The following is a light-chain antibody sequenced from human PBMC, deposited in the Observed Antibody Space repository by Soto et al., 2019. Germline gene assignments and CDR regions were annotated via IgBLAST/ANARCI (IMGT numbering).Light chain of an antibody. V-gene: IGLV2-8*01. CDR1: SSDVGGYNY. J-gene: IGLJ2*01. CDR2: EVT. Sequence: QSALTQPASVSGSPGQSITISCTGTSSDVGGYNYVSWYQHHPGKAPKLMILEVTERPSGVPGRFSGSKSGNTASLTVSGLQAEDEADYYCSSYAGNNNVIFGGGTKLTVL. CDR3: SSYAGNNNVI.